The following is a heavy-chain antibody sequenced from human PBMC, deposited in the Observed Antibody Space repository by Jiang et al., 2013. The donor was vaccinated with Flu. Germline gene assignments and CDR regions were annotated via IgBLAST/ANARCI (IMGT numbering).Heavy chain of an antibody. CDR2: IKSKIDGGTT. CDR1: GFTFSDAW. CDR3: ATAPDYYDSAPFDY. V-gene: IGHV3-15*01. Sequence: VQLLESGGGLEKPGGSLRLSCAVSGFTFSDAWMTWVRQAPGKGLEWIGHIKSKIDGGTTDYAAPVRGRFTISRDDSKNTLYLQMNSLKTEDTAVYFXATAPDYYDSAPFDYWGQGTLVTVSS. D-gene: IGHD3-22*01. J-gene: IGHJ4*02.